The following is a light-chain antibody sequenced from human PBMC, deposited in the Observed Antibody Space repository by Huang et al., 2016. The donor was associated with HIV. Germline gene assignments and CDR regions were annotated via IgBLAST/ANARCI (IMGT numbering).Light chain of an antibody. V-gene: IGKV3-15*01. CDR2: GAS. CDR1: QSISSN. J-gene: IGKJ5*01. CDR3: QQYNSWPPIT. Sequence: EIVMTQSPATLSVSPGERATLSCRASQSISSNLAWYQQKPGQAPRLLSYGASTRATGIPARFSGGGSGAEFTLTISSLQSEDFAVYYCQQYNSWPPITFGQGTRLEIK.